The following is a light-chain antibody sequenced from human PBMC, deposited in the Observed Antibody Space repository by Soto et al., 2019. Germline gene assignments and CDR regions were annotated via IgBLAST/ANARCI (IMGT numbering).Light chain of an antibody. CDR3: GTWDSSLSAWV. Sequence: SVLTQPPSVSAAPGQKVTISCSGSSSNIGNNFLSWYQQLPGTAPKLLIYDNSQRPSGVPDRFSGSTSGTSATLGITGLQTGDEADYYCGTWDSSLSAWVFGGGTKLTVL. CDR2: DNS. V-gene: IGLV1-51*01. J-gene: IGLJ3*02. CDR1: SSNIGNNF.